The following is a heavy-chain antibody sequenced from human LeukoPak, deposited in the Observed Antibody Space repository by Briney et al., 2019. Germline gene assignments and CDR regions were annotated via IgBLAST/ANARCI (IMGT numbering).Heavy chain of an antibody. Sequence: GGSLRLSCAASGFTFSSYGMHWVHQAPGKGLEWVAVIWYDGSNKYYADSVKGRFTISRDDSKNTLYLQVNSLRAEDTAVYYCARTYYYDSSGYFPLPPGYWGQGTLVTVSS. J-gene: IGHJ4*02. CDR3: ARTYYYDSSGYFPLPPGY. D-gene: IGHD3-22*01. V-gene: IGHV3-33*01. CDR2: IWYDGSNK. CDR1: GFTFSSYG.